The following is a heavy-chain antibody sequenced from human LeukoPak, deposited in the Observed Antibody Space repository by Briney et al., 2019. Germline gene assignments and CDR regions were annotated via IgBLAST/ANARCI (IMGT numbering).Heavy chain of an antibody. J-gene: IGHJ6*02. CDR1: GFTFTSSA. CDR2: IVVGSGNT. V-gene: IGHV1-58*01. Sequence: ASVKVSCKASGFTFTSSAVQWVRQARGQRLEWIGWIVVGSGNTNYAQKFQERVTITRDMSTSTAYMKLSSLRSEDTAVYYCAAGTQWELNYYYYGMDVWGQGTTVTVSS. D-gene: IGHD1-26*01. CDR3: AAGTQWELNYYYYGMDV.